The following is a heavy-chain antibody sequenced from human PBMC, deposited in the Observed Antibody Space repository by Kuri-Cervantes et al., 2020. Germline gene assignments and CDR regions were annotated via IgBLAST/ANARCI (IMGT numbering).Heavy chain of an antibody. D-gene: IGHD3-22*01. CDR1: GFTFDDYG. J-gene: IGHJ4*02. CDR2: INWNGGST. CDR3: ARTGAYYDSSGYYWDY. Sequence: GGSLRLSCAASGFTFDDYGMSWVRQAPGKGLEWVSGINWNGGSTGYADSVKGRFTISRDNAKNSLYLQMNSLRDEDTAVYYCARTGAYYDSSGYYWDYWGQGTLVTVSS. V-gene: IGHV3-20*04.